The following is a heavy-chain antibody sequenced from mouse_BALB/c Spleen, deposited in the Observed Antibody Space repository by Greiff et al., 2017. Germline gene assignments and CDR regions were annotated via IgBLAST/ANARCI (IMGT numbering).Heavy chain of an antibody. CDR1: GFTFSSYG. Sequence: EVKLMESGGDLVKPGGSLKLSCAASGFTFSSYGMSWVRQTPDKRLEWVATISSGGSYTYYPDSVKGRFTISRDNAKNTLYLQMSSLKSEDTAMYYCARKGGYGDGAMDYWGQGTSVTVSS. CDR3: ARKGGYGDGAMDY. CDR2: ISSGGSYT. V-gene: IGHV5-6*01. D-gene: IGHD2-13*01. J-gene: IGHJ4*01.